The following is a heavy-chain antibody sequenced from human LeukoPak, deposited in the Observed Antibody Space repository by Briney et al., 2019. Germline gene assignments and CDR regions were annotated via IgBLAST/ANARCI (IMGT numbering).Heavy chain of an antibody. CDR2: IFYSGST. V-gene: IGHV4-59*01. D-gene: IGHD3-10*01. CDR3: ARVDMVRGALNSYYYYGMDV. CDR1: GGSISGFS. J-gene: IGHJ6*02. Sequence: PSETLSRTCTVSGGSISGFSWSWVRQPPGKGLEWIGYIFYSGSTNYNPSLKSRVTISVDTSKNQFSLILTSVTAADTAVYYCARVDMVRGALNSYYYYGMDVWGQGTTVTVSS.